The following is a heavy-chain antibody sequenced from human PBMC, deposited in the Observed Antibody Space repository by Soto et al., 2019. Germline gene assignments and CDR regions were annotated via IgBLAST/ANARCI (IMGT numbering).Heavy chain of an antibody. CDR3: AREVRYFDWRYYYYYYMDV. CDR1: GYTFTSYD. J-gene: IGHJ6*03. CDR2: MNPNSGNT. Sequence: ASVKVSCKASGYTFTSYDINWVRQATGQGLEWMGWMNPNSGNTGCAQKFQGRVTMTRNTSISTAYMELSSLRSEDTAVYYCAREVRYFDWRYYYYYYMDVWGKGTTVTVSS. D-gene: IGHD3-9*01. V-gene: IGHV1-8*01.